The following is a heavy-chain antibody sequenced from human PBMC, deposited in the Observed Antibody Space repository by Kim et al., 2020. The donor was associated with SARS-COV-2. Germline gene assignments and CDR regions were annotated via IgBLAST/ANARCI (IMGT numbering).Heavy chain of an antibody. Sequence: GGSLRLSCTSSGFTFGDYPMSWVRQAPGKGLEWVGFIRSKDYGGTTEYDPSVKGRFTISRDDSKSIAYLQLNSLKTEDTAVYYCTKGWGDYWGQGNLVTV. V-gene: IGHV3-49*04. CDR1: GFTFGDYP. CDR3: TKGWGDY. D-gene: IGHD3-16*01. J-gene: IGHJ4*02. CDR2: IRSKDYGGTT.